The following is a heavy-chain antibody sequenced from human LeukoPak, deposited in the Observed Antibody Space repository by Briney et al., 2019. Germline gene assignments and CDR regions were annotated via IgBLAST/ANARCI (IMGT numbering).Heavy chain of an antibody. CDR2: ISGSGGNT. CDR1: GFTFSSYG. D-gene: IGHD6-13*01. J-gene: IGHJ5*02. CDR3: ARAIATAGTSSWFDP. Sequence: GGSLRLSCAASGFTFSSYGMNWVRQIPGKGLEWVSGISGSGGNTYYADSVRGRFTISRDNSKNTLDLQMNSLGAEDTAVYHCARAIATAGTSSWFDPWGQGTLVTVSS. V-gene: IGHV3-23*01.